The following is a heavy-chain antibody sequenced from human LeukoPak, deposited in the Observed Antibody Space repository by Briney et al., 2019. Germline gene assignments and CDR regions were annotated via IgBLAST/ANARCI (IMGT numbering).Heavy chain of an antibody. Sequence: GGSLGLSCAASGFTVSTTYMTWVRQAPGKGLEWVSTISDSGHDTSYADSVKGRFTISRDNSKNTLYLQMSSLRAEDTALYYCATGEYYFDFWGQGTLSPSPQ. J-gene: IGHJ4*02. D-gene: IGHD3-16*01. CDR3: ATGEYYFDF. CDR1: GFTVSTTY. CDR2: ISDSGHDT. V-gene: IGHV3-23*01.